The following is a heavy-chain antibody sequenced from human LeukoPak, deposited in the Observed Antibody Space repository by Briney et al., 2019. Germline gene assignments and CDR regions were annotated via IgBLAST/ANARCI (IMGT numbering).Heavy chain of an antibody. J-gene: IGHJ4*02. CDR1: GFTFSSYW. CDR2: IKQDGSEK. V-gene: IGHV3-7*01. D-gene: IGHD3-3*01. Sequence: GGSLRLSCAASGFTFSSYWMSWVRQAPGKGLEWVANIKQDGSEKYYVDSVKGRFTISRDNAKNSLYLQMNSLRAEDTAVHYCARDGEGLRFLEWLTAHLFDYWGQGTLVTVSS. CDR3: ARDGEGLRFLEWLTAHLFDY.